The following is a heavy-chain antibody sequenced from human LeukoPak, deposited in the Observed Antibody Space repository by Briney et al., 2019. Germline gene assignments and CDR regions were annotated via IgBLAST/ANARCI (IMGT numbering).Heavy chain of an antibody. CDR3: ARRCSSATCPIDY. J-gene: IGHJ4*02. D-gene: IGHD2-2*01. Sequence: PSETLSLTCTVSGYSLSSGFFCDWIRQSPGKGLEWIGSFSHRGGSYHNPSLKSRVTISVDTSKNQFSLKLLSVTAADTAVYYCARRCSSATCPIDYWGQGAQVTVSS. CDR1: GYSLSSGFF. V-gene: IGHV4-38-2*02. CDR2: FSHRGGS.